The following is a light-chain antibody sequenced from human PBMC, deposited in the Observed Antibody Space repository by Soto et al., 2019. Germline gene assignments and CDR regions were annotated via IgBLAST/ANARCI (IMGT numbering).Light chain of an antibody. CDR2: EVT. CDR3: GSYAGNSNYV. J-gene: IGLJ1*01. Sequence: QSALTQPPSASGSPGQSVTISCTGASSDVGGYNYVSWHQQHPGKAPKLMIYEVTKRPSGVPDRFSGSKSGNTASLTVSGLQAKDEADYYCGSYAGNSNYVFGTGTKLTVL. V-gene: IGLV2-8*01. CDR1: SSDVGGYNY.